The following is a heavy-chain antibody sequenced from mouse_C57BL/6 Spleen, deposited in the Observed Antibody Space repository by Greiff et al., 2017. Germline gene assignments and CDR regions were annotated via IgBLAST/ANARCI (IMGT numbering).Heavy chain of an antibody. CDR2: IYPSASET. V-gene: IGHV1-61*01. Sequence: QVQLQQPGAELVRPGSSVKLSCKASGYTFTSYWMDWVKQRPGQGLEWIGNIYPSASETHYNQKFKDKATLTVDKYSSTAYMQLSSLTSEDSAVYYCARWDYGSSEGYFDVWGTGTTVTVSS. D-gene: IGHD1-1*01. CDR3: ARWDYGSSEGYFDV. CDR1: GYTFTSYW. J-gene: IGHJ1*03.